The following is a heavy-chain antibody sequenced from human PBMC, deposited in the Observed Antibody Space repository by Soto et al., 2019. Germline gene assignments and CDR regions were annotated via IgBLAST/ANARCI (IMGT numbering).Heavy chain of an antibody. J-gene: IGHJ3*02. CDR3: ARRPDVFNI. V-gene: IGHV3-23*01. CDR2: ISGDGLST. CDR1: GSTFTDFT. Sequence: GGSLRLSCAGSGSTFTDFTMTWVRQAPGKGLEWVSAISGDGLSTYYAGSVKGRFTISRDNSKTTLYLQMNSLRAEDTAVYYFARRPDVFNIWGRGIMVTVSS.